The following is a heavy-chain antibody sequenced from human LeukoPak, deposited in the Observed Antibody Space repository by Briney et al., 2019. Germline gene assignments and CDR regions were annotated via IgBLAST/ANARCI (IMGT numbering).Heavy chain of an antibody. V-gene: IGHV1-24*01. CDR1: GYTLTELS. Sequence: ASVKVSCRVSGYTLTELSMHWVRQAPGKGLEWMGGFDPEDGETIYAQKFQGRVTMTEDTSTDTAYMELSSLRFEDTAVYYCATDGLGRRWFDPWGQGTLVTVSS. J-gene: IGHJ5*02. D-gene: IGHD7-27*01. CDR2: FDPEDGET. CDR3: ATDGLGRRWFDP.